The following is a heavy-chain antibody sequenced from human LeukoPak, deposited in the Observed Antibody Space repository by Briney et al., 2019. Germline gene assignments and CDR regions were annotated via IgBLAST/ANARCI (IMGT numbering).Heavy chain of an antibody. CDR3: AREGDSSGLDY. CDR2: INSDGSST. J-gene: IGHJ4*02. Sequence: TGGSLRLSCAASGFTFSSYWMHWVRQAPGKGLVWVSRINSDGSSTSYADSVKGRFTISRDNAKNTLYLQMNSLRAEDTAVYYCAREGDSSGLDYWGQGTLVTVSS. CDR1: GFTFSSYW. V-gene: IGHV3-74*01. D-gene: IGHD3-22*01.